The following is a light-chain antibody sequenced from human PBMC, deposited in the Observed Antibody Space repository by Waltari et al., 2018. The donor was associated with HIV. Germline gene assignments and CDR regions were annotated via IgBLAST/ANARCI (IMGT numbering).Light chain of an antibody. J-gene: IGLJ2*01. CDR3: SSYAGSNNVV. CDR1: SSDVGGYNY. Sequence: QSALTQPPSASGSPGQSVTISCTGTSSDVGGYNYVSWYQQHPGKAPKLMIYGVNKLPAGVPDSFSGSKSGNTASLTVSGLQAEDEAEYYCSSYAGSNNVVFGGGTKLTVL. CDR2: GVN. V-gene: IGLV2-8*01.